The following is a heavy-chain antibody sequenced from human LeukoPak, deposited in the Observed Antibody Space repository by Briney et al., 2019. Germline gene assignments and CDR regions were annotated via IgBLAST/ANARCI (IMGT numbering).Heavy chain of an antibody. Sequence: EASVKVSCKASGGTFSSYAISWVRQAPGQGLEWMGGIIPIFGTANSAQKFQGRGTITADESTSTVNMALSNLRTEDTAVYYCARESYYYDSSGYSEPHYYYYYGMDVWGQGTTVTVSS. V-gene: IGHV1-69*13. J-gene: IGHJ6*02. CDR1: GGTFSSYA. CDR2: IIPIFGTA. CDR3: ARESYYYDSSGYSEPHYYYYYGMDV. D-gene: IGHD3-22*01.